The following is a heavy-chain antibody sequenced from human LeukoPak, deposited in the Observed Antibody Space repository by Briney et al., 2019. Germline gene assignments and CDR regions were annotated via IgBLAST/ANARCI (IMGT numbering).Heavy chain of an antibody. CDR2: IYYSGST. CDR3: ARLNLDGDYGDYDGGFFDY. D-gene: IGHD4-17*01. CDR1: GGSISSYY. Sequence: PSETLSLTCTVSGGSISSYYWSWIRQPPGKGPEWIGYIYYSGSTNYNPSLKSPVTISVDTSKNQFSLKLSSVTAADTAVYYCARLNLDGDYGDYDGGFFDYWGQGTLVTVSS. J-gene: IGHJ4*02. V-gene: IGHV4-59*01.